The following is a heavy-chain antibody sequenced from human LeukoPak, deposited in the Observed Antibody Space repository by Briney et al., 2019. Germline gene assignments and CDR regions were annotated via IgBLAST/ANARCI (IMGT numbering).Heavy chain of an antibody. CDR2: IYYSGST. D-gene: IGHD3-3*01. CDR1: GGSISSGGYY. Sequence: KASETLSLTCTVSGGSISSGGYYWSWICQHPGKGLEWIGYIYYSGSTYYNPSLKSRVTISVDTSKNQFSLKLSSVTAADTAVYYCARVVTIFGVVIIGGTHWFDPWGQGTLVTVSS. V-gene: IGHV4-31*03. CDR3: ARVVTIFGVVIIGGTHWFDP. J-gene: IGHJ5*02.